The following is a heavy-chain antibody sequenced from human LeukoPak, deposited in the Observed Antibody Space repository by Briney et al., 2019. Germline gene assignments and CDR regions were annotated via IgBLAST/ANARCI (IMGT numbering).Heavy chain of an antibody. V-gene: IGHV1-18*04. CDR1: GYTFTSYG. CDR2: ISAYNGNT. J-gene: IGHJ4*02. D-gene: IGHD3-9*01. CDR3: ARLYYDILTGYSNFDY. Sequence: GASVKVSCKASGYTFTSYGISWVRQAPGQGLEWMGWISAYNGNTNYAQKLQGRVTMTTDTSTSTAYMELRSLRSDDTAVYYCARLYYDILTGYSNFDYRGQGTLVTVSS.